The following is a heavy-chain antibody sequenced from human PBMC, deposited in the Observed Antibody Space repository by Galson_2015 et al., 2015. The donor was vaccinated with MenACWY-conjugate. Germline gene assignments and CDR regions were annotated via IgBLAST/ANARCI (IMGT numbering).Heavy chain of an antibody. D-gene: IGHD5-24*01. CDR3: ARGVGEMATIGFYFDY. CDR2: IYSGGST. J-gene: IGHJ4*02. V-gene: IGHV3-53*01. Sequence: SLRLSCAASGFTVSSNYMSWVRQAPGKGLEWVSVIYSGGSTYYADSVKGRFTISRDNSKNTLYLQMNSLRAEDTAVYYCARGVGEMATIGFYFDYWGQGTLVTVSS. CDR1: GFTVSSNY.